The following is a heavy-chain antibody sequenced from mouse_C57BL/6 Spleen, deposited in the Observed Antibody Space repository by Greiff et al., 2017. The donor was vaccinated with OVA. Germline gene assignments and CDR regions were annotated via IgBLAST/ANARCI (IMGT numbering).Heavy chain of an antibody. D-gene: IGHD2-13*01. CDR1: GYAFSSSW. V-gene: IGHV1-82*01. CDR3: ARGGMVSNLHFDY. CDR2: IYPGDGDT. J-gene: IGHJ2*01. Sequence: VNVVESGPELVKPGASVKISCKASGYAFSSSWMNWVKQRPGKGLEWIGRIYPGDGDTNYNGKFKGKATLTANKSSSTAYMQLSSLTSEDSAVYFCARGGMVSNLHFDYWGQGTTLTVSS.